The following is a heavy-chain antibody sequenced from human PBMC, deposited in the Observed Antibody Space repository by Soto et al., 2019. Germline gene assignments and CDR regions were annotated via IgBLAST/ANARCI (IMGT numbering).Heavy chain of an antibody. V-gene: IGHV3-23*01. CDR3: AKRWATQPMPRVYDY. CDR2: ISDDGATI. CDR1: GFTFSNYV. J-gene: IGHJ4*02. D-gene: IGHD1-26*01. Sequence: GGSLRLSCDTSGFTFSNYVMTWVRQAPGRGLEWVSVISDDGATIFYADSVKGRFTISRDNSKNTLYLQMNSLGAEDTAVYYCAKRWATQPMPRVYDYWGQGTLVTVSS.